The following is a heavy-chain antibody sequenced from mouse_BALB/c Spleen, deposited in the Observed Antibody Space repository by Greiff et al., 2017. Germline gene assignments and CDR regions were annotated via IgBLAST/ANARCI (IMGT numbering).Heavy chain of an antibody. CDR3: ARYGNYVAMDY. V-gene: IGHV1S135*01. J-gene: IGHJ4*01. D-gene: IGHD2-1*01. CDR1: GYSFTSYY. Sequence: VQLKESGPELMKPGASVKISCKASGYSFTSYYMHWVKQSHGKSLEWIGYIDPFNGGTSYNQKFKGKATLTVDKSSSTAYMHLSSLTSEDSAVYYCARYGNYVAMDYWGQGTSVTVSS. CDR2: IDPFNGGT.